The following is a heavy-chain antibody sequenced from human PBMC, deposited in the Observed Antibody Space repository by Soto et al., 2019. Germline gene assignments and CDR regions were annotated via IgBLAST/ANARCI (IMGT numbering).Heavy chain of an antibody. CDR3: ASDGLLYYDFWSGGLTEGKPLYYYMDV. V-gene: IGHV3-33*01. J-gene: IGHJ6*03. CDR2: IWYDGSNK. Sequence: GGSLRLSCAASGFTFSSYGMHWVRQAPGKGLEWVAVIWYDGSNKYYADSVKGRFTISRDNSKNTLYLQMNSLRAEDTAVYYCASDGLLYYDFWSGGLTEGKPLYYYMDVWGKGTTVTVSS. D-gene: IGHD3-3*01. CDR1: GFTFSSYG.